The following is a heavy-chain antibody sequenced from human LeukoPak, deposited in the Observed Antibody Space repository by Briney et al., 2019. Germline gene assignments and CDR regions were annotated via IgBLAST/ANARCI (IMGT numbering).Heavy chain of an antibody. J-gene: IGHJ6*02. Sequence: GRSLRLSCAASGFTFSSYAMHWVRQAPGKGLEWVSSISSSSSYIYYADSVKGRFTISRDNAKNSLYLQMNSLRAVDTAVYYCALLAAPLIAAAGTDYYYGMDVWGQGTTVTVSS. CDR3: ALLAAPLIAAAGTDYYYGMDV. D-gene: IGHD6-13*01. V-gene: IGHV3-21*01. CDR1: GFTFSSYA. CDR2: ISSSSSYI.